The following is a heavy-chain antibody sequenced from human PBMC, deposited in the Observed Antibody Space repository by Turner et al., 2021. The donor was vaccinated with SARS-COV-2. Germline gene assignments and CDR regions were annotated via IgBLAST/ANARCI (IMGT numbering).Heavy chain of an antibody. J-gene: IGHJ4*02. CDR1: GCPISSSSYC. Sequence: QLPLQESGPGLVKPSETLSHPFTVSGCPISSSSYCWGWIRQPPGKGLGWIGYIYYSGSTYYTPSLKSRVTISVDTSKTQFSLKLSSATAADTAVYYCARHSPELRGDYFDYWGQGTLVTVSS. CDR2: IYYSGST. CDR3: ARHSPELRGDYFDY. V-gene: IGHV4-39*01. D-gene: IGHD1-26*01.